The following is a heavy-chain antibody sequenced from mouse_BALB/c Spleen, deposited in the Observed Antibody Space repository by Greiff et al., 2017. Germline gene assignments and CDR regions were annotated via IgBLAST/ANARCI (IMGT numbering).Heavy chain of an antibody. CDR1: GFNIKDYY. J-gene: IGHJ1*01. D-gene: IGHD1-1*01. CDR3: ARKGVITTVVADV. V-gene: IGHV14-1*02. CDR2: IDPENGNT. Sequence: DVKLVESGAELVRPGALVKLSCKASGFNIKDYYMHWVKQRPEQGLEWIGWIDPENGNTIYDPKFQGKASITADTSSNTAYLQLSSLTSEDTAVYYCARKGVITTVVADVWGAGTTVTVSS.